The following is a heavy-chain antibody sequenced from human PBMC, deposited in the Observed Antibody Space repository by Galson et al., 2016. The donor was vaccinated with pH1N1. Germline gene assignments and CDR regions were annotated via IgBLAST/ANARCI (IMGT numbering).Heavy chain of an antibody. V-gene: IGHV3-30*02. Sequence: GFTFSSYSMNWVRQAPGKGLEWVAFIKYDGNYEDYKDSVKGRFTISRDNSKNTLYLQMNNLKIEDTAVYYCAKDLFSTGTSGFFDHWGQGTLVTVSS. D-gene: IGHD1/OR15-1a*01. J-gene: IGHJ4*02. CDR3: AKDLFSTGTSGFFDH. CDR1: GFTFSSYS. CDR2: IKYDGNYE.